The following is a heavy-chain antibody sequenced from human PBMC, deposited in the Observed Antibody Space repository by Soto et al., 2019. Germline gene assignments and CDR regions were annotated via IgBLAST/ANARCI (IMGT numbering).Heavy chain of an antibody. V-gene: IGHV1-18*01. Sequence: GASVKVSCKASGYTFTSYGISWVRQAPGQGLEWMGWISAYNGNTNYAQKLQGRVTMTTDTSTSTAYMELRSLRSDDTAVYYCVKDRRRGYSGFGHYGMDFRGLGTTVTVSS. CDR2: ISAYNGNT. CDR3: VKDRRRGYSGFGHYGMDF. D-gene: IGHD5-12*01. CDR1: GYTFTSYG. J-gene: IGHJ6*02.